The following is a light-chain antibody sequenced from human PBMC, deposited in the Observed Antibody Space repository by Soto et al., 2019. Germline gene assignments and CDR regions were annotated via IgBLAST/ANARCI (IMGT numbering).Light chain of an antibody. V-gene: IGKV3-11*01. CDR2: GAS. CDR1: QSVSSN. J-gene: IGKJ4*01. CDR3: HQRSNWTPT. Sequence: ELVLTQSPGTLSLSPGERATLSCRASQSVSSNLAWYQKKPGQAPSILIYGASTRATGIPARFSGGGSGTDFNLTISRLETEDFAVYYCHQRSNWTPTFGGGTKVDIK.